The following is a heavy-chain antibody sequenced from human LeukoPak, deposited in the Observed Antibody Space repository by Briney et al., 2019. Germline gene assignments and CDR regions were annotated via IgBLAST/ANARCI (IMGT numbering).Heavy chain of an antibody. CDR2: ISYDGSNK. J-gene: IGHJ5*02. V-gene: IGHV3-30*18. CDR1: GFTFSSYG. CDR3: AKDSDCTNGVCYSLDP. Sequence: GGSLRLSCAASGFTFSSYGMHWVRQAPGKGLEWVALISYDGSNKYYADSVKGRFTISRDNSKNTLYLQMNSLRAEDTAVYYCAKDSDCTNGVCYSLDPWGQGTLVTVSS. D-gene: IGHD2-8*01.